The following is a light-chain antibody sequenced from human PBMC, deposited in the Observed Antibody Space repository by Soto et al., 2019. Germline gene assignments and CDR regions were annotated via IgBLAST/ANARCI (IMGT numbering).Light chain of an antibody. Sequence: QSALTQPASVSGSPGQSITISCTGTSSDVGGYNYVSWYQQHPGKAPKLMIYXXNXXXXXXXDXXXGSKSGNTASLTISGLQAEXEADYYCSSYASSSTGVFGTGTKLTVL. CDR1: SSDVGGYNY. CDR3: SSYASSSTGV. V-gene: IGLV2-14*01. J-gene: IGLJ1*01. CDR2: XXN.